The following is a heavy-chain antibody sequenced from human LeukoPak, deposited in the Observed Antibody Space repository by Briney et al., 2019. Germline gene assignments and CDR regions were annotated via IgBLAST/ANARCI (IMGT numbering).Heavy chain of an antibody. CDR1: GGTFSSYA. CDR2: IIPIFGTA. Sequence: SVKVSCKASGGTFSSYAISGVRQAPGQGLEWMGRIIPIFGTANYAQTLQGRVTITPDESTSTAYMELSSLRSEDTAVYYCARDIHDWAFDIWGQGTMVTVSS. CDR3: ARDIHDWAFDI. V-gene: IGHV1-69*13. J-gene: IGHJ3*02. D-gene: IGHD3-9*01.